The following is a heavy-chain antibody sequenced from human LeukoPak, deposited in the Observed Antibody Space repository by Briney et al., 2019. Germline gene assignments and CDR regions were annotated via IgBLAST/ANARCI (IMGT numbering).Heavy chain of an antibody. J-gene: IGHJ3*02. Sequence: GGSLRLSCAASGFTFSSYAMSWVRQAPGKGLEWVSAISGSGGSTYYADSVKGRFTMSTDNSKNTLYMQMNSLRAEDTAVYSCARVGGYDSSEGAFDIWGQGTMVTVSS. CDR3: ARVGGYDSSEGAFDI. D-gene: IGHD3-22*01. CDR1: GFTFSSYA. CDR2: ISGSGGST. V-gene: IGHV3-23*01.